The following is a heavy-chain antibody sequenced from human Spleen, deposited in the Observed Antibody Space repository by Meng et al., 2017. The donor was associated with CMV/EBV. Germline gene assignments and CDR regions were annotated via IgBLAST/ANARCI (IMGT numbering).Heavy chain of an antibody. D-gene: IGHD3-22*01. CDR1: GYTFIGYY. V-gene: IGHV1-2*02. CDR3: ARGRITIILSPNDPIDL. J-gene: IGHJ3*01. Sequence: SVKVSCKAYGYTFIGYYMHWVRQAPGQGPEWMGWINPNSGGTNYAQKFQGRVTMSSDTSISTAYLDLSRLTPDDAAVYYCARGRITIILSPNDPIDLWGQGTMVTVSS. CDR2: INPNSGGT.